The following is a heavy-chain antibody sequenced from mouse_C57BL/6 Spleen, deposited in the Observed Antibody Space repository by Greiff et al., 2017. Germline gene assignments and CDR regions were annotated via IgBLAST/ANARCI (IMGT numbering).Heavy chain of an antibody. CDR1: GYTFTSYW. CDR2: IYPGRGST. J-gene: IGHJ2*01. D-gene: IGHD2-5*01. V-gene: IGHV1-55*01. Sequence: QVQLKQPGAELVKPGASVKMSCKASGYTFTSYWITWVKQRPGQGLEWIGDIYPGRGSTNYNEKFKSKATLTVDTASSTAYMHLSSLTSEDSAVYYCARSIYSNYYFDYWGQGTTLTVSS. CDR3: ARSIYSNYYFDY.